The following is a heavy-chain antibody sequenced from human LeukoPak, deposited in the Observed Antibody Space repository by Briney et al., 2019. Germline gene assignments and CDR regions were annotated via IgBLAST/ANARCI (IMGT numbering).Heavy chain of an antibody. CDR1: GYTFTCYD. CDR2: MNPNSGNT. D-gene: IGHD2-15*01. CDR3: ARGRRSRVAATTGYYYSMDV. V-gene: IGHV1-8*01. Sequence: ASVKVSCKASGYTFTCYDINWVRQATGQGLEWMGWMNPNSGNTGYAQKFQGRVTMTRNTSISTAYMELSSLRSEDTAVYYCARGRRSRVAATTGYYYSMDVWGKGTTVTVSS. J-gene: IGHJ6*03.